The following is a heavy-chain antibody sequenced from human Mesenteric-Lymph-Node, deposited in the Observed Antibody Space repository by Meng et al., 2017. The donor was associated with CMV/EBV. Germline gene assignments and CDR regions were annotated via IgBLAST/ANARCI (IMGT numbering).Heavy chain of an antibody. CDR3: ARHTTYYYDSSDVYPVGYGMDV. Sequence: GESLKISCAASGFTFSTYSMNWVRQAPGKGLEWVSSISSGSTYTYYADSVKGRFTISRDNAKNSLYLQMNSLRAEDTAVYYCARHTTYYYDSSDVYPVGYGMDVWGQGTTVTVSS. J-gene: IGHJ6*02. V-gene: IGHV3-21*01. CDR1: GFTFSTYS. CDR2: ISSGSTYT. D-gene: IGHD3-22*01.